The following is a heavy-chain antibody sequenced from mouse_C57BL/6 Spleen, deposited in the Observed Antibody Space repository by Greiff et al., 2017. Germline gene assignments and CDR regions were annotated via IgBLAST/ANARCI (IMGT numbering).Heavy chain of an antibody. D-gene: IGHD1-1*01. CDR1: GYAFSSSW. V-gene: IGHV1-82*01. CDR2: IYPGDGDT. CDR3: ASWVYYGSSYLHYFDY. Sequence: VQLQQSGPELVKPGASVKISCKASGYAFSSSWMNWVKQRPGKGLEWIGRIYPGDGDTNYNGKFKGKATLTADKSSSTAYMQLSSLTSEDSAVSFGASWVYYGSSYLHYFDYRAQGTTPTVPS. J-gene: IGHJ2*01.